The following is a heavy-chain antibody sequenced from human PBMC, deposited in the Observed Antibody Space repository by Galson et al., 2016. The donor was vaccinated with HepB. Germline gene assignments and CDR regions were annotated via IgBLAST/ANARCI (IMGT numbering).Heavy chain of an antibody. Sequence: SVKVSCKGSGDTFNNYGISWVRQAPGHGLEWMGWIIAYNGNTNYAQKVQDRVTLTTDTSTSTAYMELRSLRSDDTAVYYCARVPARFGVRKGWFDPWGQGTLVTVSS. D-gene: IGHD3-16*01. CDR1: GDTFNNYG. CDR2: IIAYNGNT. V-gene: IGHV1-18*01. J-gene: IGHJ5*02. CDR3: ARVPARFGVRKGWFDP.